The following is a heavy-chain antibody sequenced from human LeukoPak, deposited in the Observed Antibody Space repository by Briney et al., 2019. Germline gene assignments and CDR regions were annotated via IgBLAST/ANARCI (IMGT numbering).Heavy chain of an antibody. J-gene: IGHJ4*02. CDR1: GGTFNSYA. D-gene: IGHD6-13*01. Sequence: ASVKVSCKASGGTFNSYAISWVRQAPGQGLEWMGGIIPIFGTANYAQKFQGRVTITADKSTSTAHMELSSLRSEDTAVYYCARRAAAGPEFDYWGQGTLVTVSS. CDR3: ARRAAAGPEFDY. V-gene: IGHV1-69*06. CDR2: IIPIFGTA.